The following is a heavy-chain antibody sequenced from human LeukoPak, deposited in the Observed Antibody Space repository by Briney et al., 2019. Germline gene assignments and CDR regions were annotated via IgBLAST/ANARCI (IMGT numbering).Heavy chain of an antibody. CDR3: ARDRITMVRAQGGYFDY. CDR2: IIPIFGTA. CDR1: GYTFTGYY. D-gene: IGHD3-10*01. V-gene: IGHV1-69*13. J-gene: IGHJ4*02. Sequence: ASVKVSCKASGYTFTGYYMHWVRQAPGQGLEWMGGIIPIFGTANYAQKFQGRVTITADESTSTAYMELSSLRSEDTAVYYCARDRITMVRAQGGYFDYWGQGTLVTVSS.